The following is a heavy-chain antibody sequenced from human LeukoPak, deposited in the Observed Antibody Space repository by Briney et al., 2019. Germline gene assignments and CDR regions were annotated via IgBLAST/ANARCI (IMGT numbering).Heavy chain of an antibody. CDR1: GYTFTSYD. J-gene: IGHJ4*02. D-gene: IGHD3-10*01. V-gene: IGHV1-8*01. Sequence: ASVKVSCKASGYTFTSYDINWVRQATGQGGEWMGWMNPNSGKRGYAQKFQGRVTMTRNTSISTAYMELSSLRSEDTAVYYCARRPLWFGSFDYWGQGTLVTVSS. CDR3: ARRPLWFGSFDY. CDR2: MNPNSGKR.